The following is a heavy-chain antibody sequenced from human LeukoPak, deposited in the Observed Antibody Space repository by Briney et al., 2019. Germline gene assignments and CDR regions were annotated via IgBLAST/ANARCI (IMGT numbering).Heavy chain of an antibody. J-gene: IGHJ4*02. V-gene: IGHV1-3*01. D-gene: IGHD3-10*01. Sequence: GASVKVSCKASGYTFTSYAMHWVRQAPGQRLEWMGWINAGNGNSKYSQKFQGRVTITRDTSASTAYMELSSPRSEDTAVYYCARGLRLLWFGELFDYWGQGTRVTVSS. CDR3: ARGLRLLWFGELFDY. CDR1: GYTFTSYA. CDR2: INAGNGNS.